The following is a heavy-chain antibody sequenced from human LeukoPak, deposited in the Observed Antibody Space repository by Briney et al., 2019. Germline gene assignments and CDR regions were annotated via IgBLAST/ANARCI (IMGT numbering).Heavy chain of an antibody. CDR2: ISTNSDEI. D-gene: IGHD3-9*01. Sequence: ASVKVSCKASGYTFTRYGISWVRQAPGEGLEWMGWISTNSDEIHYARKFQGRVTLTTDTSASTAYMEVRSLRSGDTAVYYCARDPYHEILPGYGSAMAHWGQGTRVTVSS. CDR3: ARDPYHEILPGYGSAMAH. J-gene: IGHJ4*02. CDR1: GYTFTRYG. V-gene: IGHV1-18*01.